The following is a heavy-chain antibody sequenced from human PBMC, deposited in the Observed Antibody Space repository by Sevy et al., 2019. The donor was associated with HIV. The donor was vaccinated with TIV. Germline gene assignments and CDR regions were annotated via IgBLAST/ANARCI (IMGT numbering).Heavy chain of an antibody. V-gene: IGHV4-59*02. D-gene: IGHD3-10*01. CDR2: VYDIGRT. Sequence: SETLSLTCTVSGGSVTTGYWSWIRQPPGKGPEWNGYVYDIGRTAYSPSLKSRVTISLDTTKNQFSLQLNSITAADTAVYYCARVRDYGSGSFSPWFGPWGQGTLVTVSS. CDR3: ARVRDYGSGSFSPWFGP. CDR1: GGSVTTGY. J-gene: IGHJ5*02.